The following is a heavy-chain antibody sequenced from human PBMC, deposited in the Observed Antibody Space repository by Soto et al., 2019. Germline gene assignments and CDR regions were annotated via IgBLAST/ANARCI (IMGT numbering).Heavy chain of an antibody. Sequence: GGSLRLSCAASGITFSSYGMHWVRQVPGKGLEWVAVISYDGRYKNYAESVRGRFTISRDNSKNTLYLEVNSLGAEDTALYYCAKEKPLTGRGYHFDFWGQGTLVTVSS. CDR2: ISYDGRYK. V-gene: IGHV3-30*18. CDR3: AKEKPLTGRGYHFDF. D-gene: IGHD3-3*01. CDR1: GITFSSYG. J-gene: IGHJ4*02.